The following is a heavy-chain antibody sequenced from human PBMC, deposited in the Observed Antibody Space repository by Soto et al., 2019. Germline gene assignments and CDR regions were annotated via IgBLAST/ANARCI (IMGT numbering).Heavy chain of an antibody. D-gene: IGHD5-12*01. Sequence: SETLSLTCNVSGASISRSAYYWGWIRQPPGKGLEWVGSIFYRGTTYYNPSLKSRLTISVDTSKNQFSLNLTSVTAADTAVYYCAAGGGLPRYYWGQGTLVTVSS. CDR2: IFYRGTT. CDR1: GASISRSAYY. J-gene: IGHJ4*02. CDR3: AAGGGLPRYY. V-gene: IGHV4-39*07.